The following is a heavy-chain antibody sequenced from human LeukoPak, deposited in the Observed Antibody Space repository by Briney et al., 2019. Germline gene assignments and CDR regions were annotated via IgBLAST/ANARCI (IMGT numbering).Heavy chain of an antibody. Sequence: PSETLSLTCTVSGGSISSSSYYWGWIRQPPGKGLEWIGSIYYSGSTYYNPSLKSRVTISVDTSKNQFSLKLSSVTAADTAVYYCARVGYCSSTSCYESNWFDPWGQGTLVTVSS. CDR3: ARVGYCSSTSCYESNWFDP. D-gene: IGHD2-2*01. V-gene: IGHV4-39*01. J-gene: IGHJ5*02. CDR1: GGSISSSSYY. CDR2: IYYSGST.